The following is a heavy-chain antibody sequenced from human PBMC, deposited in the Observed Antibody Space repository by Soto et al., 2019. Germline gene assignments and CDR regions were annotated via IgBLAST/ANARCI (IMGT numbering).Heavy chain of an antibody. CDR2: ISGSGGST. CDR1: GFSFSSYA. Sequence: EVQLLESGGGLVQPGGSLRLSCAASGFSFSSYAMRWVRQAPGKGLEWVSTISGSGGSTYYADSVKGRFTISRDNSKNTLYLQMNSLRAEDTAIYYCANNSYGDYYWYFELWGRGTLVTVSS. J-gene: IGHJ2*01. V-gene: IGHV3-23*01. D-gene: IGHD4-17*01. CDR3: ANNSYGDYYWYFEL.